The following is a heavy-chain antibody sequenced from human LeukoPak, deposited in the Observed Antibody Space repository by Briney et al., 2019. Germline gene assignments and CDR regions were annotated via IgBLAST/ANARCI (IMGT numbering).Heavy chain of an antibody. Sequence: ASVKVSCKASGYTFTNYFITWVRQAPGQGLEWMGWISAYNGDTNYGQKLQGRVTMTTDTSTSTAYMELRSLRFDDTAFYYCARVISSSWYHHDHWGQGTLVTVSS. CDR2: ISAYNGDT. D-gene: IGHD6-13*01. CDR3: ARVISSSWYHHDH. V-gene: IGHV1-18*01. J-gene: IGHJ4*02. CDR1: GYTFTNYF.